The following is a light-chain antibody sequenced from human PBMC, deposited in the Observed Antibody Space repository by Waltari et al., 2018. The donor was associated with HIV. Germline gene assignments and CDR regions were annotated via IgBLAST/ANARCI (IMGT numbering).Light chain of an antibody. CDR1: QDIGNY. Sequence: DIHMTQSPSSLSASVGDRVTITCQASQDIGNYLNCYQQKPGQVPQLLIYDVSNLETGVPSRFSGSRSGTNFAFTISSLQPEDVATYYCQKYDSLLVTFGGGTKVQIK. CDR3: QKYDSLLVT. J-gene: IGKJ4*02. V-gene: IGKV1-33*01. CDR2: DVS.